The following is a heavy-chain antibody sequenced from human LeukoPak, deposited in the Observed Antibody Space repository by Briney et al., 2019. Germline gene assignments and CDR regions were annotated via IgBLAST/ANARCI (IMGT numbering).Heavy chain of an antibody. Sequence: SETLSLTCTVSGGSISSSSYYWGWTRQPPGKGLEWIGSIYYSGSTYYNPSLKSRVTISVDTSKNQFSLKLSSVTAADTAVYYCAREGGSGYGDYVSWYFDLWGRGTLVTVSS. CDR3: AREGGSGYGDYVSWYFDL. CDR1: GGSISSSSYY. D-gene: IGHD4-17*01. CDR2: IYYSGST. V-gene: IGHV4-39*07. J-gene: IGHJ2*01.